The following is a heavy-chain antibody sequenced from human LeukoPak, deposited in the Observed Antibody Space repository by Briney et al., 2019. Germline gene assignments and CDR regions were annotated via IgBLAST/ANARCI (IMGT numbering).Heavy chain of an antibody. Sequence: PGGSLRLSCAASGFTFSNAWMSWVRQAPGKGLEWVGRIKSKTDGGTTDYAAPVKGRFTISRDDSKNTLYLQMNSLKTEDTAVYYCTTDPGSSVVYYFDYWGQGTLVTVSS. J-gene: IGHJ4*02. V-gene: IGHV3-15*01. CDR2: IKSKTDGGTT. CDR1: GFTFSNAW. D-gene: IGHD4-23*01. CDR3: TTDPGSSVVYYFDY.